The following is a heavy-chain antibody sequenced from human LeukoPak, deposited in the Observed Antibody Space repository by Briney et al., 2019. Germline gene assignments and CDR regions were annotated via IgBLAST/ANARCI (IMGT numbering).Heavy chain of an antibody. Sequence: PSETLSLTCTVSGGSVSNYYWSWIRQPPGKGLEWIGEINHSGSTNYNPSLKSRVTISVDTSKNQFSLKLSSVTAADTAVYYCARYTLRRINFDYWGQGTLVTVSS. J-gene: IGHJ4*02. CDR3: ARYTLRRINFDY. CDR1: GGSVSNYY. D-gene: IGHD4-17*01. V-gene: IGHV4-34*01. CDR2: INHSGST.